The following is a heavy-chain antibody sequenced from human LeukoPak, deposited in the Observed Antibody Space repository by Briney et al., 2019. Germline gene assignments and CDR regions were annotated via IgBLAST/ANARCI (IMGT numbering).Heavy chain of an antibody. CDR1: GFTFSSYV. CDR2: ISGSGGST. CDR3: AKETNQAVAGALDY. J-gene: IGHJ4*02. Sequence: GGSLRLSCVASGFTFSSYVMSWVRQAPGKGLEWVSAISGSGGSTYYADSVKGRFTISRDNSKNTLYLQMNSLRAEDTAVYYCAKETNQAVAGALDYWGQGTLVTVSS. D-gene: IGHD6-19*01. V-gene: IGHV3-23*01.